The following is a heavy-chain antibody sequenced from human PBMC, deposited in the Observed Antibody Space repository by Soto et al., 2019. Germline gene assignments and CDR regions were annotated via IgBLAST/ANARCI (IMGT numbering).Heavy chain of an antibody. V-gene: IGHV4-34*01. J-gene: IGHJ4*02. CDR2: INHSGST. CDR3: ARRFKDDGGNGAPERLYYFDY. CDR1: GGSFSGYY. D-gene: IGHD4-17*01. Sequence: QVQLQQWGAGLLKPSETLSLTCAVYGGSFSGYYWSWIRQPPGKGLEWIGEINHSGSTNYHPSLKSRVTIAVDTSNNQFSLKLRSVTAADTSVYYCARRFKDDGGNGAPERLYYFDYWGQGTLVTVSS.